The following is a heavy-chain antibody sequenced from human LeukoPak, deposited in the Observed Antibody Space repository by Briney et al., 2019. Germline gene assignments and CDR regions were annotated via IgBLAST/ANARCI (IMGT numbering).Heavy chain of an antibody. CDR2: IYYTGST. V-gene: IGHV4-59*01. J-gene: IGHJ3*02. Sequence: SETLSLTCTVSGGSISSYYWSWIRQPPGKGLEWIGYIYYTGSTSYNPSLKSRVTISVDTSKNQFSLKLSSVTAADTAVYYCARFDGGDNAFDIWGQGTMVTVSS. CDR1: GGSISSYY. CDR3: ARFDGGDNAFDI. D-gene: IGHD4-23*01.